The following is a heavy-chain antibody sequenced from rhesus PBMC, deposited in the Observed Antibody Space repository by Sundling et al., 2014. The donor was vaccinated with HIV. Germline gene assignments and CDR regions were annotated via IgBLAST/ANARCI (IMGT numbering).Heavy chain of an antibody. CDR3: ARVFWTGYYTPYFDY. Sequence: QVKLQQWGEGLVKPSETLSLTCTVYGGSISDFYYWNWIRQAPGKGLEWIGKIYGNDASTNYNPSLKNRVTISRDTSQSQFSLKLTSLTAADTAVYYCARVFWTGYYTPYFDYWGQGVLVTVSS. CDR1: GGSISDFYY. CDR2: IYGNDAST. V-gene: IGHV4-73*01. D-gene: IGHD3-3*01. J-gene: IGHJ4*01.